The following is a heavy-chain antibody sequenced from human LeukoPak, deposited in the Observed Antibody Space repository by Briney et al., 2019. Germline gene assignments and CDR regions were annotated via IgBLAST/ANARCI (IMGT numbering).Heavy chain of an antibody. CDR1: GFTFSDYY. D-gene: IGHD6-25*01. J-gene: IGHJ3*02. CDR2: IGSSGSII. V-gene: IGHV3-11*04. Sequence: GGSLRLSCVASGFTFSDYYMSWIRQAPGKGLEWVSYIGSSGSIIYYADSVKGRFTIPRDNAKKSLYLQMNSLRAEDTAVYYCARDLIASASFDIWGQGTMVTVSS. CDR3: ARDLIASASFDI.